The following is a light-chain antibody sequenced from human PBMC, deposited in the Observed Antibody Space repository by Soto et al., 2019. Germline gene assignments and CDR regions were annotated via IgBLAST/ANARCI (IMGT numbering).Light chain of an antibody. CDR3: QQYSNWPRT. CDR1: QSISSS. V-gene: IGKV3D-15*01. CDR2: GAS. Sequence: EIVMTQSPATLSVSPGERATLSCRASQSISSSLAWFQQQPGQAPRLLIYGASTRAPGVPARFSGSGSETDCTLTISTLQSEDFTVYYCQQYSNWPRTFGKGTKVDIK. J-gene: IGKJ1*01.